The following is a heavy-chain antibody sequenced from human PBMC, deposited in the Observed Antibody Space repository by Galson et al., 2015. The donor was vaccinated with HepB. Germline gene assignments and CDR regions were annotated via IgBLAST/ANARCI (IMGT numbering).Heavy chain of an antibody. V-gene: IGHV1-24*01. CDR3: ATARVNYYGSGSYYNGFDY. CDR2: FDPEDGET. CDR1: GYTLTELS. D-gene: IGHD3-10*01. J-gene: IGHJ4*02. Sequence: SVKVSCKVSGYTLTELSMHWVRQAPGKGLEWMGGFDPEDGETIYAQKFQGRVTMTEDTSTDTAYMELSSLRSEDTAVYYCATARVNYYGSGSYYNGFDYWGQGTLVTVSS.